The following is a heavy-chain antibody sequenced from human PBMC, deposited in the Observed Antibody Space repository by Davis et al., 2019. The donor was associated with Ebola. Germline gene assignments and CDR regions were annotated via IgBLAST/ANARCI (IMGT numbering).Heavy chain of an antibody. CDR1: GYTFTSYY. Sequence: ASVKVSCKASGYTFTSYYMHWVRQAPGQGLEWMGIINPSGGSTSYAQKFQGRVTMTRDTSTSTVHMELSSLRSEDTAVYYCARAVAGLYYFDYWGQGTLVTVSS. V-gene: IGHV1-46*01. J-gene: IGHJ4*02. D-gene: IGHD6-19*01. CDR3: ARAVAGLYYFDY. CDR2: INPSGGST.